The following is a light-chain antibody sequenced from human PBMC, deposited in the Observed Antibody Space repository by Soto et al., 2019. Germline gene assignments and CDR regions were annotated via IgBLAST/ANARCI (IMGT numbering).Light chain of an antibody. CDR2: GAS. V-gene: IGKV3-15*01. J-gene: IGKJ5*01. CDR3: QQRSNLIT. Sequence: EIVMTQSPATLSVSPGERATLSCRASQSFSSNLAWYQQKPGQAPRLLIYGASTRATGIPARFSGGGSGTDFTLTISSLQPEDFAVYYCQQRSNLITFGQGTRLEIK. CDR1: QSFSSN.